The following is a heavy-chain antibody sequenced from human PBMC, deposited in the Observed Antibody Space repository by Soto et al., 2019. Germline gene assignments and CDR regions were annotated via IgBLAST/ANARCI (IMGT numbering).Heavy chain of an antibody. CDR1: GGSITSSSYY. CDR2: IYNSGST. D-gene: IGHD1-26*01. CDR3: ATQEVGGSYVYTFDP. J-gene: IGHJ5*02. V-gene: IGHV4-39*01. Sequence: QLHLRESGPGLVKTSETLSLTCTVSGGSITSSSYYWGWIRQPPGKGLEWIGSIYNSGSTYYNPYLKSPVTIRVGTSKNPFTLKLSSVTAADTAVYYCATQEVGGSYVYTFDPWGQGTLVTVSS.